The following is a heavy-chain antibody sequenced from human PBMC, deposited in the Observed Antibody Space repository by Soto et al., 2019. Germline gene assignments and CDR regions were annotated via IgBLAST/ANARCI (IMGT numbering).Heavy chain of an antibody. Sequence: ASVKVSCKASGYTFTSYGISWVRQAPGQGLEWMGWISAYNGNTNYAQKLQGRVTMTTDTSTSTAYMELRSLRSDDTAVYYCARDGSGWPDPYYYYYYRMDVWGHGTTVTVSS. J-gene: IGHJ6*02. CDR2: ISAYNGNT. CDR3: ARDGSGWPDPYYYYYYRMDV. CDR1: GYTFTSYG. D-gene: IGHD6-19*01. V-gene: IGHV1-18*01.